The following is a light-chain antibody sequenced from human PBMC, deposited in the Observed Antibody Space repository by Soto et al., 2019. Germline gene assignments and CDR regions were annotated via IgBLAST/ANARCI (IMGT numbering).Light chain of an antibody. V-gene: IGKV1-39*01. J-gene: IGKJ4*01. Sequence: DIQMTQSPSSLSASVGDRVTITCRASQSISTYLNWYQQKPGKAPKLLIYAASRLQSGVPSRFSGSGSGPDFILTISSLQPEDFATYYCQQSYSAPPITFGGGTKVEIK. CDR1: QSISTY. CDR2: AAS. CDR3: QQSYSAPPIT.